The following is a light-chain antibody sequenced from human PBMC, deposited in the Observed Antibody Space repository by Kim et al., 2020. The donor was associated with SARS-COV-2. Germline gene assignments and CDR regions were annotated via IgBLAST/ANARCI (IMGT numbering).Light chain of an antibody. CDR1: KLGDKY. CDR3: QAWDSSTNWV. J-gene: IGLJ3*02. Sequence: SYELTQPPSVSVSPGQTASITCSGAKLGDKYACWYQQKPGQSPVLVIYQDSKRPSGIPERFSGSNSGNTATLTISGTQAMDEADYYCQAWDSSTNWVVGGGTQLTVL. CDR2: QDS. V-gene: IGLV3-1*01.